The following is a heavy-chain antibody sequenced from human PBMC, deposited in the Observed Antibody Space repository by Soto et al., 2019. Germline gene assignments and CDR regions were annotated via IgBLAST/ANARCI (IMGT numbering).Heavy chain of an antibody. Sequence: GASVKVSCKASGGTFSSYAISWVRQAPGQGLEWMGGIIPIFGTANYAQKFQGRVTITADESTSTAYMELSSLRSEDTAVCYCARRSYYDSSGPSPYYYYGMDVWGQGTTVTV. J-gene: IGHJ6*02. CDR3: ARRSYYDSSGPSPYYYYGMDV. CDR1: GGTFSSYA. D-gene: IGHD3-22*01. CDR2: IIPIFGTA. V-gene: IGHV1-69*13.